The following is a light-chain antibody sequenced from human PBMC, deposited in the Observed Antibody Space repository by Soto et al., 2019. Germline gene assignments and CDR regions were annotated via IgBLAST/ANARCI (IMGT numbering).Light chain of an antibody. CDR2: SDD. V-gene: IGLV1-44*01. CDR1: NSNIVSNS. CDR3: AAWDDSLNGPFV. Sequence: QSVLTQPPSASGTPGQRVTISCSGSNSNIVSNSVNWYQQLPGMAPKLLIYSDDQRPSGVPDRFSGSKSGTSASLAISWLQSEDEADYYCAAWDDSLNGPFVFGTGTKVTVL. J-gene: IGLJ1*01.